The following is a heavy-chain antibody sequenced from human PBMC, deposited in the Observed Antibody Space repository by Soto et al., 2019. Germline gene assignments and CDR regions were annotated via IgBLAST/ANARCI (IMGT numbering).Heavy chain of an antibody. CDR2: INAGNGNT. V-gene: IGHV1-3*01. D-gene: IGHD3-3*01. J-gene: IGHJ4*02. CDR3: AREDTMIFGLTF. Sequence: QVQLVQSGAEVKKPGASVKVSCKASGYTFTSYAMHWVRQAPGQRLEWMGWINAGNGNTKYSQKFQARVTITRDTSASTAYMELSSLRSEDTAVYYCAREDTMIFGLTFWGQGTLVTVSS. CDR1: GYTFTSYA.